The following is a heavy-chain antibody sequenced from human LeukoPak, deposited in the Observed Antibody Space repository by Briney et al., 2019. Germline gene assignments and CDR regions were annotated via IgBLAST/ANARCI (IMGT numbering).Heavy chain of an antibody. CDR1: GFTFSSYW. CDR2: INSDGSST. CDR3: ASVPSSYYDFWSGYYTGHDAFDI. V-gene: IGHV3-74*01. J-gene: IGHJ3*02. Sequence: GGSLRLSCAASGFTFSSYWMHWVRQAPGKGLVWVSRINSDGSSTSYADSVKGRFTISRDNAKNTLYLQMNSLRAEDTAVYYCASVPSSYYDFWSGYYTGHDAFDIWGQGTMVTVSS. D-gene: IGHD3-3*01.